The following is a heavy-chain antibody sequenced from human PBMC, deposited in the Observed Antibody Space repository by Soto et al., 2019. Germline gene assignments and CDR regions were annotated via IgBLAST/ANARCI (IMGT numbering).Heavy chain of an antibody. CDR2: ISYDGSNK. J-gene: IGHJ6*02. V-gene: IGHV3-30*03. CDR1: GFTFSSYG. Sequence: GGSLRLSCAASGFTFSSYGMHWVRQAPGKGLEWVAVISYDGSNKYYADSVKGRFTISRDNSKNTLYLQMNSLRAEDTAVYYCALVAANGRLYYYGMDVWGQGTTVTVSS. D-gene: IGHD2-15*01. CDR3: ALVAANGRLYYYGMDV.